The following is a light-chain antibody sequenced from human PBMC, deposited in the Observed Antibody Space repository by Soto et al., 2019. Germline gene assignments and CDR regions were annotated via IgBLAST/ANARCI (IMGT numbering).Light chain of an antibody. CDR2: GAS. CDR1: QSISSK. Sequence: EIVMTQSPATLSVSPEERAALSCRASQSISSKLAWYQQRPGQAPRLLIYGASTRATGIPVRFSGSGSGTEFTLTISSPQSEDFAVYYCQHYDKWPYTFGQGTELEI. V-gene: IGKV3-15*01. CDR3: QHYDKWPYT. J-gene: IGKJ2*01.